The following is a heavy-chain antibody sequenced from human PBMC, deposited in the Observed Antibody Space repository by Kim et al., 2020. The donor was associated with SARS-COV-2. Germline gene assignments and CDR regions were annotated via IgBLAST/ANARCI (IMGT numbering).Heavy chain of an antibody. J-gene: IGHJ4*02. V-gene: IGHV3-30-3*01. CDR3: ARDHNSGECFDY. CDR2: ISYDGSNK. D-gene: IGHD3-22*01. CDR1: GFTFSTYA. Sequence: GGSLRLSCAASGFTFSTYAMHWVRQAPGKGLEWVAVISYDGSNKYYADSVKGRFTISRDNSKNTLYLQMNSLRAEDTAVYYCARDHNSGECFDYWGQGTLVTVSS.